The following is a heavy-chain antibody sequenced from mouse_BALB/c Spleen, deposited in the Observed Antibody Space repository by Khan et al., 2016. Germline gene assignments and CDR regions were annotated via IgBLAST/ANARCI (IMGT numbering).Heavy chain of an antibody. V-gene: IGHV3-2*02. Sequence: EVQLQESGPGLVKPSQSLSLTCTVTGYSITSDYAWNWIRQFPGNKLEWMGYISYSGGTDYNPSLKSRVSITRDTSKNQFFLQLNSVTSEDTATXYCTRGYSYFDYWGQGTTLTVSS. CDR2: ISYSGGT. CDR1: GYSITSDYA. J-gene: IGHJ2*01. CDR3: TRGYSYFDY.